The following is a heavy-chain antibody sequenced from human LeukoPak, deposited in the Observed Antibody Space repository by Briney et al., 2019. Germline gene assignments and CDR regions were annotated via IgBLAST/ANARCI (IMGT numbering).Heavy chain of an antibody. J-gene: IGHJ4*02. V-gene: IGHV3-21*01. CDR1: GFTFSDYD. CDR3: GRAFPPLRTSSAGDL. CDR2: VSGLSSYT. D-gene: IGHD3-16*01. Sequence: GGSLRLSCSASGFTFSDYDMNWVRQAPGKGLEWVSSVSGLSSYTYYGESVKGRFSISRDNAKNSLYLQMNSLGAEDTATYYCGRAFPPLRTSSAGDLWGQGILVTVSS.